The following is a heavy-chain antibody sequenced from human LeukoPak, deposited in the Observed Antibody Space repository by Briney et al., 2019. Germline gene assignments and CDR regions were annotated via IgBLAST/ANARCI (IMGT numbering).Heavy chain of an antibody. CDR1: GFTFSSYS. D-gene: IGHD2-2*01. CDR2: ISSSSSYI. CDR3: AKAQDIVVVETPRVYYFDY. V-gene: IGHV3-21*04. Sequence: GGSLRLSCAASGFTFSSYSMNWVRQAPGKGPEWVSFISSSSSYIYYADSVKGRFTISRDNSKNTLYLQMNSLRAEDTAVYYCAKAQDIVVVETPRVYYFDYWGQGTLVTVSS. J-gene: IGHJ4*02.